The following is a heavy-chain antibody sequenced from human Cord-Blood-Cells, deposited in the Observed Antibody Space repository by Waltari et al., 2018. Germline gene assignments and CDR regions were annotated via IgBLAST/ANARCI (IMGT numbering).Heavy chain of an antibody. CDR3: ARATPLRYFDWLLVFDY. CDR1: GGTFSSYA. CDR2: IIPIFGTA. Sequence: QVQLVQSGAEVQKTGSSVKVSCKASGGTFSSYAISWVRQAPGQGLEWMGGIIPIFGTANYAQKFQGRVTITADKSTSTAYMELSSLRSEDTAVYYCARATPLRYFDWLLVFDYWGQGTLVTVSS. D-gene: IGHD3-9*01. J-gene: IGHJ4*02. V-gene: IGHV1-69*06.